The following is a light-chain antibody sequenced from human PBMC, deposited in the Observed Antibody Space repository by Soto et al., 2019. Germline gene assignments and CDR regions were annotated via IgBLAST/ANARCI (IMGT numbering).Light chain of an antibody. V-gene: IGKV3-15*01. Sequence: EIVLTQSPGTLSLSPGERATLSCRASQSVSSRFLAWYQQKPGQAPRLLIEGASSRGTDIPARFSGSGSGTEFTLTITSLQSEDFAVYYCQQYSKWPLAFGGGTRVEIK. CDR2: GAS. CDR1: QSVSSRF. J-gene: IGKJ4*01. CDR3: QQYSKWPLA.